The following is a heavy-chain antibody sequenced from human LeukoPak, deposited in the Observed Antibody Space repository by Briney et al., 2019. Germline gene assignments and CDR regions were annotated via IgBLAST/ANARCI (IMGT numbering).Heavy chain of an antibody. D-gene: IGHD6-19*01. CDR1: GFTFSDYY. CDR3: ARVAVAGTIH. J-gene: IGHJ4*02. Sequence: GGSLRLSCAASGFTFSDYYMSWIRQAPGKGLEWLSHISSAASAIYYADSVRGRFTISRDNTNNSLLLHMNSLRAEDSAVYYCARVAVAGTIHWGQGTLVTVSS. CDR2: ISSAASAI. V-gene: IGHV3-11*04.